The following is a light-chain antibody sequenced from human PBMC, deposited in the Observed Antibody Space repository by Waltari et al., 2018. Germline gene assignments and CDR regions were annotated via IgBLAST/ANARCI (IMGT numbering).Light chain of an antibody. J-gene: IGLJ3*02. V-gene: IGLV8-61*01. CDR1: SGSVSTTSY. CDR2: KGT. Sequence: QAVVTQEPSLSVSPGGTVTLTCALSSGSVSTTSYPTWYQQTPGPPPRTLVYKGTARSSGVPDRFSGSILGNTAALTITGAQADDESAYYCSLYLGSGIWVFGGGTKLTVL. CDR3: SLYLGSGIWV.